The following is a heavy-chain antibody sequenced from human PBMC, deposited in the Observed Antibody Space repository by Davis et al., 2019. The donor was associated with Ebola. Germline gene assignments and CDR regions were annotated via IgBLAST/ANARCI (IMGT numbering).Heavy chain of an antibody. CDR3: ARSRDGYNNDFDY. CDR1: GFTFTSSA. CDR2: IVVGSGNT. D-gene: IGHD5-24*01. Sequence: SVKVSCKASGFTFTSSAMQWVRQARGQRLEWIGWIVVGSGNTNYAQKFQERVTITRDMSTSTAYMELSSLRSEDTAVYYCARSRDGYNNDFDYWGQGTLVTVSS. J-gene: IGHJ4*02. V-gene: IGHV1-58*02.